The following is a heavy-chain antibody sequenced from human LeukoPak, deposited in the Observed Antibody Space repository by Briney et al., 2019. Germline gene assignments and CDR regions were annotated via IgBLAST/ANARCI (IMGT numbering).Heavy chain of an antibody. CDR3: ARHDDTMVRGVIIGSWFDP. J-gene: IGHJ5*02. V-gene: IGHV4-59*08. CDR2: IYYSGST. Sequence: SETLSLTCTVSGGSISSYYWSWIRQPPGKGLEWIGYIYYSGSTNYNPSLKSRVTISVDTSKNQFSLKLSSVTAADTAVYYCARHDDTMVRGVIIGSWFDPWGQGTLVTVSS. CDR1: GGSISSYY. D-gene: IGHD3-10*01.